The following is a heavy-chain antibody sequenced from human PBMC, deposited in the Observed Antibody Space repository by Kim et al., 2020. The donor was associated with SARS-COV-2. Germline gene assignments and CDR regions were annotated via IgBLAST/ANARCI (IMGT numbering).Heavy chain of an antibody. CDR3: VRHRGQWLRNSFDD. V-gene: IGHV4-39*01. CDR1: GGSISSSSYY. J-gene: IGHJ4*02. Sequence: SETLSLTCTVSGGSISSSSYYWGWIRQPPGKGLEWIGSMYYSGSAYYNPSLKSRVTISVDTSKNQFSLKLSSVTAADTAVYYCVRHRGQWLRNSFDDWGQGTLVTVSS. D-gene: IGHD5-12*01. CDR2: MYYSGSA.